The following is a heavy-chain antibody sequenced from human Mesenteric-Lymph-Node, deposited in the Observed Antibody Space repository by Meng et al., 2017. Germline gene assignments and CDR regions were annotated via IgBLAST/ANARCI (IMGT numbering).Heavy chain of an antibody. CDR3: ARDPGYGWGS. D-gene: IGHD3-10*01. V-gene: IGHV3-30*03. CDR1: GFTFSSSW. Sequence: GESLKISCAASGFTFSSSWMHWVRQAPGKGLGWVAVISYDGSNKYYADSVKGRFTISRDNSKNTLYLKMNSLRAEDTAIYYCARDPGYGWGSWGQGTLVTVSS. J-gene: IGHJ5*02. CDR2: ISYDGSNK.